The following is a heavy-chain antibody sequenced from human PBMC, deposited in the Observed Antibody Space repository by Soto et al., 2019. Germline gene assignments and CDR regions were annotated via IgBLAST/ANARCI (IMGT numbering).Heavy chain of an antibody. V-gene: IGHV3-66*01. Sequence: GGSLRLSCAASGFMVSNNYVSWVRQAPGKGLEWVSVTYSAGTTNYADSVRGRFTISRDNSKNTVDLQMDSLRADDTAMYYCARWVTVYGGLDYWGQGTLVTVSS. D-gene: IGHD2-8*01. J-gene: IGHJ4*02. CDR3: ARWVTVYGGLDY. CDR2: TYSAGTT. CDR1: GFMVSNNY.